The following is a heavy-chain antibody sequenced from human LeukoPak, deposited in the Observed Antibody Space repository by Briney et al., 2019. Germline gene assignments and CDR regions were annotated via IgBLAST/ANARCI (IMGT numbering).Heavy chain of an antibody. CDR3: ARSPPYWGYSHSSDAFDI. J-gene: IGHJ3*02. V-gene: IGHV1-2*02. CDR2: INPNSGGT. D-gene: IGHD7-27*01. CDR1: GYTFTGYY. Sequence: ASVKVSCKASGYTFTGYYMHWVRQAPGQGLEWMGWINPNSGGTNYAQKFQGRVTMTRDTSISTAYMELSRLRSDDTAVYYRARSPPYWGYSHSSDAFDIWGQGTMVTVSS.